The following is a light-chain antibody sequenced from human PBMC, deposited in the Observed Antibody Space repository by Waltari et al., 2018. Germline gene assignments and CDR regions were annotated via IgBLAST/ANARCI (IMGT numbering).Light chain of an antibody. Sequence: EIVLTQSPATLSLSPGERATLSCRTSQNVSSGLAWYHQKPGQAPRLLHYDVSNRATGIPARCSGSGSGTDFTLTKSTLEPEDFAVYYCQQRSNWIFTFGPGTKVDTK. CDR2: DVS. V-gene: IGKV3-11*01. CDR1: QNVSSG. J-gene: IGKJ3*01. CDR3: QQRSNWIFT.